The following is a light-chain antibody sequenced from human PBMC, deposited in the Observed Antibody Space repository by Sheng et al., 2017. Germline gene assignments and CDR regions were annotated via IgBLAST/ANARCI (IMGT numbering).Light chain of an antibody. Sequence: QSALTQPPSASGSPGQSVTISCTGTSSDVGSYNLVSWYQLYPGKAPKLIISDVRQWPSGVSNRFSGSKSGNVASLTISGLQAEDEADYYCCSYAGGSSYVFGTGTKVTVL. CDR2: DVR. CDR1: SSDVGSYNL. CDR3: CSYAGGSSYV. V-gene: IGLV2-23*02. J-gene: IGLJ1*01.